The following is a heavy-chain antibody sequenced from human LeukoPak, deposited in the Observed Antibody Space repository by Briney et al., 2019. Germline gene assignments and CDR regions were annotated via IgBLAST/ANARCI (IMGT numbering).Heavy chain of an antibody. CDR1: GFTFSSFA. CDR3: AKVSGGYYFDY. Sequence: GGSLRLSCAASGFTFSSFAMRWVRQAPGKGLEWVSAISGSGDSTYYADSVKGRFTISRDNSKNTLYLQMNSLRAEDTAIYYCAKVSGGYYFDYWGQGTPVTVSS. CDR2: ISGSGDST. V-gene: IGHV3-23*01. D-gene: IGHD6-25*01. J-gene: IGHJ4*02.